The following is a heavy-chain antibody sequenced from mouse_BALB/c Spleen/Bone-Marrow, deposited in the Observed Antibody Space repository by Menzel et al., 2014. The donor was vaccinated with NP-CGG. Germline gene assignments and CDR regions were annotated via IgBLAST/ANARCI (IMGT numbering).Heavy chain of an antibody. CDR3: ARSLRSAIDY. CDR2: IDPANGNT. D-gene: IGHD1-1*01. V-gene: IGHV14-3*02. CDR1: GFNITDTY. Sequence: VTLKESGAELVKPGASVKLSCTASGFNITDTYIHWVKQGPEQGLEWIGRIDPANGNTKYDPKFKGKATITADTSSNTAYLQLNSQTSEDTAVYYCARSLRSAIDYWGQGTSVTVSS. J-gene: IGHJ4*01.